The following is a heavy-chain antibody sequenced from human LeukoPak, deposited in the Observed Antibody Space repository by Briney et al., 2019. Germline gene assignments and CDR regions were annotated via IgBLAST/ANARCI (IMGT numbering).Heavy chain of an antibody. D-gene: IGHD3-22*01. CDR2: IYYSGST. V-gene: IGHV4-34*01. CDR1: GGSFSGYY. Sequence: PSETLSLTCAVYGGSFSGYYWGWIRQPPGKGLEWIGSIYYSGSTYYNPSLKSRVTISVDTSKNQFSLTLSSVTAADTAVYYCARSSEGRYYYDSSGYSYYYYYMDVWGKGTTVTISS. J-gene: IGHJ6*03. CDR3: ARSSEGRYYYDSSGYSYYYYYMDV.